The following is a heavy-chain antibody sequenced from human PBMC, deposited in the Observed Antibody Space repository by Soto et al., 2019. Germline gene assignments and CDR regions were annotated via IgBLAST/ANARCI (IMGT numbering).Heavy chain of an antibody. J-gene: IGHJ4*02. Sequence: EVQLVESGGGLVQPGGSLRLSCAASGFTFSSYWMHWVRQAPGKGLVWVSRINSDGSSTSYADSVKGRFTISRDNAKNTLYLQMNSLRAEDTAVYYCSVAVAGPTPIGYWGQGTLVTVSS. CDR3: SVAVAGPTPIGY. D-gene: IGHD6-19*01. CDR2: INSDGSST. CDR1: GFTFSSYW. V-gene: IGHV3-74*01.